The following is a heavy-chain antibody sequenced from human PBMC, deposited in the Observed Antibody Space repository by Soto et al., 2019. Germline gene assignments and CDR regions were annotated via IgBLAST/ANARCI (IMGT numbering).Heavy chain of an antibody. Sequence: QVQLVQSGAEVKKPGSSVKVSCRASGGTFIRDIVTWVRQAPGQGLEWMGGITPIFSTTNYAQKFRGGVTITADKSTNTANMELSSLTSEDTAVYYCARGGGSGTYNAAYFDFWGQGTLVTVSS. CDR1: GGTFIRDI. J-gene: IGHJ4*02. D-gene: IGHD3-10*01. CDR3: ARGGGSGTYNAAYFDF. CDR2: ITPIFSTT. V-gene: IGHV1-69*06.